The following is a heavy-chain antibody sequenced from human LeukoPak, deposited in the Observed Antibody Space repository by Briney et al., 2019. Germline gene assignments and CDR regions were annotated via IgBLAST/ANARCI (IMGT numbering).Heavy chain of an antibody. CDR1: GYTFTDYY. V-gene: IGHV1-2*02. Sequence: ASVKVSCKASGYTFTDYYMHWLRQAPGQGVEWMGWINPNSGDTNYAQKFQGRVTMTRDTSISTAHMELSRLRSDDTAVYYCERANFLYCSSTTCLFDYWGQGTLVIVSS. J-gene: IGHJ4*02. CDR3: ERANFLYCSSTTCLFDY. CDR2: INPNSGDT. D-gene: IGHD2-2*01.